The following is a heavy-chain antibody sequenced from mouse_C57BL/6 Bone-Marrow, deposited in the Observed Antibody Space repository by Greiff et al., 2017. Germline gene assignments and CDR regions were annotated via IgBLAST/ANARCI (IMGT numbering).Heavy chain of an antibody. V-gene: IGHV1-64*01. CDR2: IHPNSGST. J-gene: IGHJ2*01. CDR1: GYTFTSYW. Sequence: QVQLQQPGAELVKPGASVKLSCKASGYTFTSYWMHWVKQRPGQGLGWIGMIHPNSGSTNYNEKFKSKATLTVDKTSSTAYMQLSSLTSEDSAVYYWTRMWLYSNYFYYWSQGTTLTVSS. D-gene: IGHD2-5*01. CDR3: TRMWLYSNYFYY.